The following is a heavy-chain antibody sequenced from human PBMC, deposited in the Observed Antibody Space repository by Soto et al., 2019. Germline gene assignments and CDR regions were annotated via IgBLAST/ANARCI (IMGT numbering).Heavy chain of an antibody. CDR1: GLSFRSFA. D-gene: IGHD3-22*01. CDR2: ISYDGSEQ. J-gene: IGHJ5*02. Sequence: QVQLVESGGGVVQPGRSLTLSCAASGLSFRSFAMHWVRQAPGKGLEWVAFISYDGSEQDYADSVKGRFTISRDNSKSTLYLQMNSLRREDTAMYYCARDYNDGRCRYDLWGQGTLVTVSS. CDR3: ARDYNDGRCRYDL. V-gene: IGHV3-30*04.